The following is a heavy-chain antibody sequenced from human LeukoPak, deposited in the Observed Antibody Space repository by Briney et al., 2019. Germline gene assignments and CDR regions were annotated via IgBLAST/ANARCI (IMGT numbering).Heavy chain of an antibody. CDR3: ARTANCSSTSCYPGLDY. CDR1: GYTFTNYG. Sequence: ASVKVSCKASGYTFTNYGIFWVRQAPGQGLEWMGWISAYSGNTNYAQKLQGRVTMTTETSTSTAYMELESLRSDDTAVYYCARTANCSSTSCYPGLDYWGQGTLVTVSS. V-gene: IGHV1-18*01. J-gene: IGHJ4*02. CDR2: ISAYSGNT. D-gene: IGHD2-2*01.